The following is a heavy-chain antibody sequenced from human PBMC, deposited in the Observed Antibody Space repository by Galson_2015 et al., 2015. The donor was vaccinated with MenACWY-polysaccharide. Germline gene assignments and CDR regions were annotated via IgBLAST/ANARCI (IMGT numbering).Heavy chain of an antibody. D-gene: IGHD3-22*01. J-gene: IGHJ4*02. CDR1: GFTFSNYA. V-gene: IGHV3-23*01. Sequence: SLRLSCAASGFTFSNYAMSWVRQAPGKGLEWVSDISDRGGSTYYADSVKGRFTISRDNSKNTLYLQMNSLRAEDTAIYYCAELGGYYDTTGYYFTEHYFDYWGQGTLVTVSS. CDR3: AELGGYYDTTGYYFTEHYFDY. CDR2: ISDRGGST.